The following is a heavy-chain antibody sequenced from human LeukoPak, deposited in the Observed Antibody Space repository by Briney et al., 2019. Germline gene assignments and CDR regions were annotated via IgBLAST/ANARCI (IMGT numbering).Heavy chain of an antibody. V-gene: IGHV3-48*03. CDR3: ANINFDYLDNY. Sequence: PPGGSLRLSCAASGFTFASHEINWIRQTPGKRLEWISHISGSGSITYYADSVKGRFTISRDNGKKSVYLQMNSLRAEDTAVYYCANINFDYLDNYWGQGTLVTVSS. D-gene: IGHD3-9*01. CDR2: ISGSGSIT. CDR1: GFTFASHE. J-gene: IGHJ4*02.